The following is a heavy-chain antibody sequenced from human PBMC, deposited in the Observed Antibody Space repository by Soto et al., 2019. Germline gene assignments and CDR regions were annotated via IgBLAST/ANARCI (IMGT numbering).Heavy chain of an antibody. CDR1: GYTFTTHV. CDR3: ARDSGIAGHSGELDY. V-gene: IGHV1-3*01. D-gene: IGHD1-26*01. Sequence: ASVKVSCKASGYTFTTHVMHWVRQAPVQRLEWMGWVNGGNGNTKYSQKFQDRVTITRDTSATTAYMELSRLTSEDKAVYYCARDSGIAGHSGELDYWGQGTLVTVSS. J-gene: IGHJ4*02. CDR2: VNGGNGNT.